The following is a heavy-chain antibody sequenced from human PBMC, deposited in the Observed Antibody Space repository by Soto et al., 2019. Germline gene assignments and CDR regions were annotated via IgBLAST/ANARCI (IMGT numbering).Heavy chain of an antibody. CDR1: GFTFTVYA. V-gene: IGHV3-64D*08. CDR2: ISSDGTKT. D-gene: IGHD3-3*01. CDR3: VNILMQHDFEGG. Sequence: EVQMVASGGDLVQPGSSLRLSCLASGFTFTVYAFHWVRQAPGKGLEFVAAISSDGTKTYYAESVKGRFTISRDTSKNTLFLQMNRLRAEDTALYYCVNILMQHDFEGGWGQGTLVTVSS. J-gene: IGHJ4*02.